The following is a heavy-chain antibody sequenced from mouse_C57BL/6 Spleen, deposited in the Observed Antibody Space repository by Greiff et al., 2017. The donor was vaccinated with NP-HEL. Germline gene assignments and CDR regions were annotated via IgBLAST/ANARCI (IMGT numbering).Heavy chain of an antibody. CDR2: INSDGGST. CDR1: EYEFPSHD. Sequence: DVKLVESGGGLVQPGESLKLSCESNEYEFPSHDMSWVRKTPEKRLELVAAINSDGGSTYYPDTMERRFIISRDNTKKTLYLQMSSLRSEDTALYYGARHYGSSPHYAMDYWGQGTSVTVSS. V-gene: IGHV5-2*01. CDR3: ARHYGSSPHYAMDY. D-gene: IGHD1-1*01. J-gene: IGHJ4*01.